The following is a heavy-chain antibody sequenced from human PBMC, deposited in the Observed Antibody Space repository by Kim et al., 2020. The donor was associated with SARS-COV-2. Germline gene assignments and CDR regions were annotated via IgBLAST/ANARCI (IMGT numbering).Heavy chain of an antibody. J-gene: IGHJ6*02. Sequence: GGSLRLSCAASGFTFSSYWMSWVRQAPGKGLEWVANIKQDGSEKYYVDSVKGRFTISRDNAKNSLYLQMNSLRAEDTAVYYCAREGVLMVYAIASSYYYGMDVWGQGTTVTVSS. CDR2: IKQDGSEK. CDR1: GFTFSSYW. V-gene: IGHV3-7*01. CDR3: AREGVLMVYAIASSYYYGMDV. D-gene: IGHD2-8*01.